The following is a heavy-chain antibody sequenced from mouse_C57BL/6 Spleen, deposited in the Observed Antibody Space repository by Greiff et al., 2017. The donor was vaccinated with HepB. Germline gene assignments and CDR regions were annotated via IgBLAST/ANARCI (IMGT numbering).Heavy chain of an antibody. CDR1: GYTFTDYY. CDR2: INPNNGGT. CDR3: ARRDDYDEGYAMDY. D-gene: IGHD2-4*01. J-gene: IGHJ4*01. Sequence: VQLQQSGPELVKPGASVKISCKASGYTFTDYYMNWVKQSHGKSLEWIGDINPNNGGTSYNQKFKGKATLTVDKSSSTAYMELRSLTSEDSAVYYCARRDDYDEGYAMDYWGQGTSVTVSS. V-gene: IGHV1-26*01.